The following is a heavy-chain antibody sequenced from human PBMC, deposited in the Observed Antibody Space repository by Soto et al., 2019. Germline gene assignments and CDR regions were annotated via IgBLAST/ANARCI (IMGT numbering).Heavy chain of an antibody. Sequence: GGSLRLSCAASGFNFSNYAMGWVRQAPGKGLEWVSEISGSGAGTYYADSVRGRFTISRDNSKNTLYLQMNSLRVEDTAVYYCAKVPIAVVVAANFDYWGQGTLVTVSS. D-gene: IGHD2-15*01. CDR3: AKVPIAVVVAANFDY. CDR2: ISGSGAGT. J-gene: IGHJ4*02. CDR1: GFNFSNYA. V-gene: IGHV3-23*01.